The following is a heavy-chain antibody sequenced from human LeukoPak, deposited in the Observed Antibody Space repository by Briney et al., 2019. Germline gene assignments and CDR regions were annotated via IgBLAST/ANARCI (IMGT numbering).Heavy chain of an antibody. D-gene: IGHD6-13*01. J-gene: IGHJ4*02. V-gene: IGHV4-4*07. CDR2: IYASGNT. CDR1: GGSISSYY. CDR3: ARGRGSSWYYFDY. Sequence: PSETLSLTCTVSGGSISSYYWSWVRQPAGKGLEWIGRIYASGNTNYNPSLKGRVTMSLDTSKNQFSLNLSSVTAADTAVYYCARGRGSSWYYFDYWGRGTLVTASS.